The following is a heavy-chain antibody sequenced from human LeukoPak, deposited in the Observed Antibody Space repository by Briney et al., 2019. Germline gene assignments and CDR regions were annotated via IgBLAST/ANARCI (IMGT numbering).Heavy chain of an antibody. Sequence: PGGSLRLSCAASGFTFSSYGMHWVRQAPGKGLEWGAVISYDGSNKYYADSVKGRFTISRDNSKNTLYLQMNSLRAEDTAVYYCAKDFAWYWGQGTLVTVSS. V-gene: IGHV3-30*18. CDR2: ISYDGSNK. J-gene: IGHJ4*02. D-gene: IGHD3-3*01. CDR1: GFTFSSYG. CDR3: AKDFAWY.